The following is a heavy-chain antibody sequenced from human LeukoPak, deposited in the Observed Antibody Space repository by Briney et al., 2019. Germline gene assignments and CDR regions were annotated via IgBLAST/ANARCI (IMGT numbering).Heavy chain of an antibody. V-gene: IGHV3-30*02. CDR3: AKAFGSGSYIIDH. J-gene: IGHJ4*02. CDR1: GFTFSSNS. Sequence: PGGSLRLSCATSGFTFSSNSVHWARQAPGKGLEWVAFMRSDGTNEEYAESVKGRFAISRDNSKNTVYLQMNSLRFEDTAVYYCAKAFGSGSYIIDHWGRGTLVTVSS. D-gene: IGHD3-10*01. CDR2: MRSDGTNE.